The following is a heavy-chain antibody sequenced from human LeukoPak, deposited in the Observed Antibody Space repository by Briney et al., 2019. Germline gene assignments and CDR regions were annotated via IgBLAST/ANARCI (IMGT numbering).Heavy chain of an antibody. CDR2: ISDSGGST. V-gene: IGHV3-23*01. Sequence: GGSLRLSCAASGFTFSSYAMSWVRQAPGKGLEWVSTISDSGGSTYYADSLKGRFTISRDNYKNTLYLQMNSLRAEDTAVYYCAKGYCSGGSCHFPYYYMDVWGKGTTVTVSS. J-gene: IGHJ6*03. CDR1: GFTFSSYA. CDR3: AKGYCSGGSCHFPYYYMDV. D-gene: IGHD2-15*01.